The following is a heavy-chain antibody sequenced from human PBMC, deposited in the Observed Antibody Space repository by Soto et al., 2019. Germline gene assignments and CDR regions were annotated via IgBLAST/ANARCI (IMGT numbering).Heavy chain of an antibody. CDR2: IYHSGTT. D-gene: IGHD3-22*01. CDR1: GGSLNSGSYN. CDR3: ARDSSGRHDY. Sequence: SETLSLTCTVSGGSLNSGSYNWTWIRQPPGKGLEWIGYIYHSGTTNYNASFKSRVTISVDTSRNQFFLKLNSMTAADTAVYYCARDSSGRHDYWGQGTLVTVSS. V-gene: IGHV4-61*01. J-gene: IGHJ4*02.